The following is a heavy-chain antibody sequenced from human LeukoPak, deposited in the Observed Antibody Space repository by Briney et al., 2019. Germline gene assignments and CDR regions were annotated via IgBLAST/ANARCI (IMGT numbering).Heavy chain of an antibody. CDR1: GVTFSSYN. Sequence: GGSLRLSCAASGVTFSSYNMQWVRQAPGKGVEWVALISYDGSNQLYADSVRGRFTISRDNSKNTLQLQLNSLRVEDTAVYYCARIDILTGYAAVGDCWGQGALVTVSS. V-gene: IGHV3-30-3*01. J-gene: IGHJ4*02. CDR2: ISYDGSNQ. CDR3: ARIDILTGYAAVGDC. D-gene: IGHD3-9*01.